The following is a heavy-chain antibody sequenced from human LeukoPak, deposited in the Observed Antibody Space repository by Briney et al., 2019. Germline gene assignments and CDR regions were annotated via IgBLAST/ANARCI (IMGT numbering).Heavy chain of an antibody. CDR1: GFIFSNHW. CDR2: ISGDGSDT. Sequence: GESLRLSCEASGFIFSNHWMHWVRQTPGKGLVWLSRISGDGSDTTYVDSVRGRFTISRDNAKNTLYLQMNSLRVEDTAIYYCARVNHLIVSGGTALIDTWGQGTLVTVSS. D-gene: IGHD2-15*01. V-gene: IGHV3-74*01. J-gene: IGHJ5*02. CDR3: ARVNHLIVSGGTALIDT.